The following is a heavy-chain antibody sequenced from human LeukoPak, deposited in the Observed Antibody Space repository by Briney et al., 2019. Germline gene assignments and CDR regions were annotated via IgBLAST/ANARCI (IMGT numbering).Heavy chain of an antibody. J-gene: IGHJ4*02. CDR2: ISAYNGNT. CDR3: TRGLGGSGSYFLTFDY. V-gene: IGHV1-18*01. CDR1: GYTFTSYS. D-gene: IGHD1-26*01. Sequence: ASVKVSCKASGYTFTSYSINWVRQAPGQGLEWMGWISAYNGNTKYAQKLQGRVTMTTDTSTSTAYMELRSLRSDDTAVYYCTRGLGGSGSYFLTFDYWGQGTLVTVSS.